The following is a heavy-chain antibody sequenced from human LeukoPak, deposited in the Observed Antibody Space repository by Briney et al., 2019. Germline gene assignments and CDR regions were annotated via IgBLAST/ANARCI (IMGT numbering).Heavy chain of an antibody. V-gene: IGHV3-23*01. Sequence: GGSLRLSCAASGFTFSSYAMSWVRQAPGKGLEWVSAISGSGGSTYYADSVKGRFTISRDNSKNTLNLQMNSLRAEDTAVYYCAKDQQQPRAFDYWGQGTLVTVSS. CDR2: ISGSGGST. CDR1: GFTFSSYA. J-gene: IGHJ4*02. D-gene: IGHD6-13*01. CDR3: AKDQQQPRAFDY.